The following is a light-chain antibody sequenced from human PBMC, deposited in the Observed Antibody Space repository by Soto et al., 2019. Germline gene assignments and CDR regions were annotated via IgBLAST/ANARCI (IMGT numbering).Light chain of an antibody. CDR1: QSVSSY. J-gene: IGKJ4*01. CDR2: DES. CDR3: QQRSTWPLT. Sequence: EIVLTQSPATLSLSPGDRATLSCRASQSVSSYLAWYQQKPGQPPRLLIYDESNRATGIPARFSGSGSGTDFTLTISSLEPEDFAVYYCQQRSTWPLTFGGGTKVEIK. V-gene: IGKV3-11*01.